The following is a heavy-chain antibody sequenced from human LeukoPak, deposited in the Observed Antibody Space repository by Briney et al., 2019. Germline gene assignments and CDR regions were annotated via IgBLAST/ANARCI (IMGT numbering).Heavy chain of an antibody. D-gene: IGHD2/OR15-2a*01. V-gene: IGHV4-59*05. J-gene: IGHJ5*02. Sequence: SETLSLTCTVSGGSISSYYWSWIRQPPGKGLEWIGSIYYSGSTYYNPSLKSRVTISVDTSKNQFSLKLSSVTAADTAVYYCARLFPMFDPWGQGTLVTVSS. CDR2: IYYSGST. CDR1: GGSISSYY. CDR3: ARLFPMFDP.